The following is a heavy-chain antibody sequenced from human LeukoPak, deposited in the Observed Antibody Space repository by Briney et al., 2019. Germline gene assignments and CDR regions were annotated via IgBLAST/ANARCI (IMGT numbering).Heavy chain of an antibody. CDR1: GFTFSNSG. CDR2: IRYDGSNE. J-gene: IGHJ4*02. CDR3: AKGGIHWEVDY. D-gene: IGHD5-18*01. V-gene: IGHV3-30*02. Sequence: PGRSLRLSWAAAGFTFSNSGMRWVRQAPGKWRGWVTFIRYDGSNEHYADSVKGRFTISRDNSRNTLYLQMDRLRPEDTAVYYCAKGGIHWEVDYWGQGSLVTVSS.